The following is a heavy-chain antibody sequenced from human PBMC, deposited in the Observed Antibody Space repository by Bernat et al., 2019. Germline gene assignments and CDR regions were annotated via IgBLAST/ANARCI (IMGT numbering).Heavy chain of an antibody. CDR3: AGDSGVECFGVLLSFDY. CDR2: ISAYNGNT. CDR1: GYTFTSYG. D-gene: IGHD3-10*01. J-gene: IGHJ4*02. V-gene: IGHV1-18*01. Sequence: QVQLVQSGAEVKKPGASVKVSCKASGYTFTSYGISWVRQAPGQGLEWMGWISAYNGNTNYAQKLQGRVTMTTDTSTSTAYMELRSLRSDDTAVYYCAGDSGVECFGVLLSFDYWGQGTLVTVSS.